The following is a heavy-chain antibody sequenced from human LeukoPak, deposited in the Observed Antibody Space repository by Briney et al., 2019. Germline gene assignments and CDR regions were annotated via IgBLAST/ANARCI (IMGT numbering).Heavy chain of an antibody. CDR1: GGTFSSYA. CDR3: ATGNHHYGDQTTVGDY. CDR2: IIPIFGTA. D-gene: IGHD4-17*01. J-gene: IGHJ4*02. Sequence: GSSVKVSCKASGGTFSSYAISWVRQAPGQGLEWMGGIIPIFGTANYAQKFQGRVTMTEDTSTDTAYMELSSLRSEDTAVYYCATGNHHYGDQTTVGDYWGQGTLVTVSS. V-gene: IGHV1-69*06.